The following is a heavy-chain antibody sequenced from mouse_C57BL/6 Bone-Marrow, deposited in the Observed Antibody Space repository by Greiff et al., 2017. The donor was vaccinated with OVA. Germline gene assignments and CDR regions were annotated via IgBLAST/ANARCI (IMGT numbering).Heavy chain of an antibody. D-gene: IGHD3-1*01. CDR1: GYTFTSYW. Sequence: QVQLQQPGAELVRPGTSVKLSCKASGYTFTSYWMHWVKQRPGQGLEWIGVIDPSDSYTNYNQKFKGKATLTVDTSSSTAYMQLSSLTSEDSAVYYCARSQARSFDYWGQGTTLTVSS. V-gene: IGHV1-59*01. J-gene: IGHJ2*01. CDR3: ARSQARSFDY. CDR2: IDPSDSYT.